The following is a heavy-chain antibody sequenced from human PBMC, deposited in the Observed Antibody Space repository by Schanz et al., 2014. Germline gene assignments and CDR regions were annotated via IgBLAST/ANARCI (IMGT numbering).Heavy chain of an antibody. CDR2: IKLDGSEK. CDR3: AKYGTGKGVSFEY. Sequence: EVQLVESGGGLVQFGGSLRLSCTASGFTFSGYWMSWVRQAPGEGLVWVANIKLDGSEKYYVDSVKGRFTISRDNAKNSLYLQMNSLTAEDTAVYYCAKYGTGKGVSFEYWGQGTLVTVFS. D-gene: IGHD1-26*01. V-gene: IGHV3-7*01. CDR1: GFTFSGYW. J-gene: IGHJ4*02.